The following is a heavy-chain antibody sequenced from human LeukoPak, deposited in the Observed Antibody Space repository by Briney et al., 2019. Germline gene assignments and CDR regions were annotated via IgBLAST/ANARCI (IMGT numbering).Heavy chain of an antibody. CDR3: ATVVPAASDAFDI. J-gene: IGHJ3*02. CDR2: IIPIFGTA. D-gene: IGHD2-2*01. V-gene: IGHV1-69*13. CDR1: GYTFTSYG. Sequence: ASVKVSCKASGYTFTSYGISWVRQAPGQGLEWMGGIIPIFGTANYAQKFQGRVTITADESTSTAYMELSSLRSEDTAVYYCATVVPAASDAFDIWGQGTMVTVSS.